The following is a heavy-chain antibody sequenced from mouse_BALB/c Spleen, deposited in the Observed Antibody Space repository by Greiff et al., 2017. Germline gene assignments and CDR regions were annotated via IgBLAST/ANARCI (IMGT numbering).Heavy chain of an antibody. CDR3: NAWIPPYMDY. CDR2: IDPENGDT. Sequence: QLQQSGAELVRSGASVKLSCTASGFNIKDYYMHWVKQRPEQGLEWIGWIDPENGDTEYAPKFQGKATMTADTSSNTAYLQLSSLTSEDTAVYYCNAWIPPYMDYWGQGTSVTVSS. V-gene: IGHV14-4*02. CDR1: GFNIKDYY. J-gene: IGHJ4*01.